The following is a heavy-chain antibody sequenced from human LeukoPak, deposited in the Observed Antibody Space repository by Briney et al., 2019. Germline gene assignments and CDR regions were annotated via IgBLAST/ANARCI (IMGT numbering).Heavy chain of an antibody. Sequence: GESLKISCKGFGYNFTRFWIGWVRQMPGKGLEWMGIFFPGDSNTRYSPSLQGQVTISVDKSITTAFLQWSSLKASDTARYYCARHSPDTRNWAGFDLWGQGTPVTVSS. CDR2: FFPGDSNT. CDR3: ARHSPDTRNWAGFDL. CDR1: GYNFTRFW. V-gene: IGHV5-51*01. D-gene: IGHD7-27*01. J-gene: IGHJ4*02.